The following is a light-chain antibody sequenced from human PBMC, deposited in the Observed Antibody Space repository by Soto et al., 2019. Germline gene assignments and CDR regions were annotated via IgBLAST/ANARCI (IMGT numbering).Light chain of an antibody. J-gene: IGKJ1*01. CDR2: KAS. Sequence: DIQMTHSPSTLSASVGASLIITCRASQVISNWLAWYQQKPGKAPKLLIYKASTLKSGVPSRFSGSGSGTEFTLTISSLQPDDFATYYCQHYNSSSEAFGQGTKVDIK. V-gene: IGKV1-5*03. CDR1: QVISNW. CDR3: QHYNSSSEA.